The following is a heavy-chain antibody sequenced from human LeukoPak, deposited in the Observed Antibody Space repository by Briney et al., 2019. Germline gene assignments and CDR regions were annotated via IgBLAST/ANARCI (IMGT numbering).Heavy chain of an antibody. CDR1: GGTFSSYA. CDR2: IIPIFGTA. V-gene: IGHV1-69*13. D-gene: IGHD5-24*01. J-gene: IGHJ4*02. CDR3: ARAGRWLQYDYFDY. Sequence: ASVKVSCKASGGTFSSYAISWVRQAPGQGLEWMGGIIPIFGTANYAQKFQGRVTITADESTSTAYMELSSLRSEDTAVYYCARAGRWLQYDYFDYWGQGTLVTVSS.